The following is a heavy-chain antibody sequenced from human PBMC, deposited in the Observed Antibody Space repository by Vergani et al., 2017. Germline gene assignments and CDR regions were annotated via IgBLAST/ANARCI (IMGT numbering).Heavy chain of an antibody. Sequence: QVQLVQSGAEVKKPGSSVKVSCKASGGTFSSYAISWVRQAPGQGLEWMGGIIPIFGTANYAQKFQGRVTLTADESTSTAYMELSSLRSEDTAVYYCARVYGGFRGYSYGPLDYWGQGTLVTVSS. J-gene: IGHJ4*02. D-gene: IGHD5-18*01. V-gene: IGHV1-69*01. CDR1: GGTFSSYA. CDR3: ARVYGGFRGYSYGPLDY. CDR2: IIPIFGTA.